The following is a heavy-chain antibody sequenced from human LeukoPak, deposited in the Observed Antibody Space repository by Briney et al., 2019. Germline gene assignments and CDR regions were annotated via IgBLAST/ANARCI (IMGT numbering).Heavy chain of an antibody. D-gene: IGHD3-22*01. CDR3: AKDLSHSSGWYNL. J-gene: IGHJ5*02. CDR1: VFTVSSQA. CDR2: ISGSGDST. V-gene: IGHV3-23*01. Sequence: GGSLRLSYADSVFTVSSQARSWVRQAPGKGLEWVSAISGSGDSTYYADSVKGRFTISRDNSRNTLHLQMSSLRDEDTAVYYCAKDLSHSSGWYNLWGQGTLVTVSS.